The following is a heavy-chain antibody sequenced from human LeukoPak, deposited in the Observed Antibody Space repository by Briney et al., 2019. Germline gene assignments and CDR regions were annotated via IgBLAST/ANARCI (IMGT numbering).Heavy chain of an antibody. D-gene: IGHD3-9*01. V-gene: IGHV4-34*01. CDR2: INHSGST. CDR3: ARGRVREVLVTPFDY. Sequence: SSETLSLTCTVSGGSISGYYWSWIRQPPGKGLEWIGEINHSGSTNYNPSLKSRVTISVDTSKNQFSLKLSSVTAADTAVYYCARGRVREVLVTPFDYWGQGTLVTVSS. CDR1: GGSISGYY. J-gene: IGHJ4*02.